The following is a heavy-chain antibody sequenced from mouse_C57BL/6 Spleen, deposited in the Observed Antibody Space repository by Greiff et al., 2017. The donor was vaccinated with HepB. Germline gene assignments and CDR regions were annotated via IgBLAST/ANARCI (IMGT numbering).Heavy chain of an antibody. CDR3: ARHSSITTVVEDYWYFDV. CDR1: GFTFSSYG. D-gene: IGHD1-1*01. Sequence: DVMLVESGGDLVKPGGSLKLSCAASGFTFSSYGMSWVRQTPDKRLEWVATISSGGSYTYYPDSVKGRFTISRDNAKNTLYLQMSSLKSEDTAMYYCARHSSITTVVEDYWYFDVCGTGTTVTVSS. CDR2: ISSGGSYT. J-gene: IGHJ1*03. V-gene: IGHV5-6*02.